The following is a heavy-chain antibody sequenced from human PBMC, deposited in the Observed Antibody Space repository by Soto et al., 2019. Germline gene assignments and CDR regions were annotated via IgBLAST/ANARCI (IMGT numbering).Heavy chain of an antibody. V-gene: IGHV3-23*01. CDR1: GFTLNNYP. Sequence: EVQLLESGGGLVQPGGSLRLSCAASGFTLNNYPMNWVRQAPGKGLEWVSAISSSGTSTYYADSVKGRFTMSRDISENTLYLQMDTLRAEDTAVYYCAKAYSTSWYSFDYWGQGTLVTVSS. J-gene: IGHJ4*02. D-gene: IGHD6-13*01. CDR3: AKAYSTSWYSFDY. CDR2: ISSSGTST.